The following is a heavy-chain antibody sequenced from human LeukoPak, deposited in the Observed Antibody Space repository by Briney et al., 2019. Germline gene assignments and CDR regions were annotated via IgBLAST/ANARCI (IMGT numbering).Heavy chain of an antibody. CDR2: IYPGDSDT. J-gene: IGHJ6*03. D-gene: IGHD2-15*01. CDR1: GYSFTSYW. Sequence: KVGESLKISCKGSGYSFTSYWIGWVRQMPGKGLEWMGIIYPGDSDTRYSPSFQGQVTISADKSISTAYLQWSSLKASDTAMYYCARVIGDIVVVVAATYYMDVWGKGTTVTVSS. CDR3: ARVIGDIVVVVAATYYMDV. V-gene: IGHV5-51*01.